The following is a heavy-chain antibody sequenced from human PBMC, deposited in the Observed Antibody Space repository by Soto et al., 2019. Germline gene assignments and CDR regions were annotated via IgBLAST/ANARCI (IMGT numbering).Heavy chain of an antibody. J-gene: IGHJ6*02. CDR2: IYHSGST. V-gene: IGHV4-39*07. CDR3: ARALYCSGGSCSPLRGMDV. Sequence: NPSETLSLTCTVSGDSVTSVSDYWGWIRQPPGQGLEWIGTIYHSGSTYYNPSLKTRVTISVDTSKNQFSLKLSSVTAADTAVYNCARALYCSGGSCSPLRGMDVWGQGTTVTVSS. D-gene: IGHD2-15*01. CDR1: GDSVTSVSDY.